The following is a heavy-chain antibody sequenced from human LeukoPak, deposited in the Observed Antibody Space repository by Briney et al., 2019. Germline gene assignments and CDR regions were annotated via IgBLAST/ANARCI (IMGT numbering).Heavy chain of an antibody. D-gene: IGHD3-10*01. CDR2: INPSGGST. CDR3: ARDLFYSVSGTYYNVGRVFNY. V-gene: IGHV1-46*01. J-gene: IGHJ4*02. Sequence: ASVKVSCKASGYTFTSHFMHWMRQAPGQGLEWMGIINPSGGSTNYAQKFQGRLTMTRDMSTSTVYMELSSLRSEDTAVYYCARDLFYSVSGTYYNVGRVFNYWGQGTLVTVSS. CDR1: GYTFTSHF.